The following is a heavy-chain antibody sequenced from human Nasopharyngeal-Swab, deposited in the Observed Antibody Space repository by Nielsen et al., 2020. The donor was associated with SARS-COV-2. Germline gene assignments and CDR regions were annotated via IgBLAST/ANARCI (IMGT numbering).Heavy chain of an antibody. J-gene: IGHJ3*02. Sequence: WVRQAPGQGLEWVGRIRGYNYDTKYAEKVQGRVTMTIDISTSTGYMELRNLKSDDTAVYYCASRYYDFWSGYPSAFDIWGQGTMVTVSS. CDR3: ASRYYDFWSGYPSAFDI. V-gene: IGHV1-18*01. D-gene: IGHD3-3*01. CDR2: IRGYNYDT.